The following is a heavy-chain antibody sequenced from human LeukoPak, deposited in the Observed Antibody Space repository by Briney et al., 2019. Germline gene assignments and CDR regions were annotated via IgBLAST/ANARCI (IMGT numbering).Heavy chain of an antibody. V-gene: IGHV4-59*01. D-gene: IGHD4-11*01. CDR2: VDHTGST. J-gene: IGHJ6*03. CDR1: GDFITMYY. CDR3: GRVSSSTWYSTYYYFFYMDF. Sequence: TASETLSLTCTVSGDFITMYYWTWIRQPPGKGLEWIGYVDHTGSTKFNPSLNGRVSISRDTSNNFFSLRLRSVTAADTAVYARGRVSSSTWYSTYYYFFYMDFWGKGTTVTVSS.